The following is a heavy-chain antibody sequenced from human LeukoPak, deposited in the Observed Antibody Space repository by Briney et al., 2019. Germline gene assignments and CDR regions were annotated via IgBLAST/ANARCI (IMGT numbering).Heavy chain of an antibody. V-gene: IGHV3-33*01. Sequence: GGSLRLSCAASGFTFSSYGMHWVRQAPGKGLEWVAVIWYDGSNKYYADSVKGRFTISRDNSKNTLYLQINSLRAEDTAVYYCAREGIAAESAFDYWGQGTLVTVSS. D-gene: IGHD6-13*01. CDR2: IWYDGSNK. CDR1: GFTFSSYG. CDR3: AREGIAAESAFDY. J-gene: IGHJ4*02.